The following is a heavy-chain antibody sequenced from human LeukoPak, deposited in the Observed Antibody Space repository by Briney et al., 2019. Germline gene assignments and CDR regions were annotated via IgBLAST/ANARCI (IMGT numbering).Heavy chain of an antibody. D-gene: IGHD4-17*01. J-gene: IGHJ5*02. CDR1: GFTFSSYG. CDR3: AKGARGDTVTSIVGLNWFDP. CDR2: ISYDGSHK. V-gene: IGHV3-30*18. Sequence: GRSLRLSCAASGFTFSSYGMHWVRQAPGKGLEWVAVISYDGSHKYYADSVKGRFSISRDNSKNTLYLQMNSLRADDTAVYYCAKGARGDTVTSIVGLNWFDPWGQGTLVTVSS.